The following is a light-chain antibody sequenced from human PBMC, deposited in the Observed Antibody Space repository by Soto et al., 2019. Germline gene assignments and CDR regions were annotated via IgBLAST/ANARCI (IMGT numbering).Light chain of an antibody. CDR1: QSISSW. J-gene: IGKJ1*01. V-gene: IGKV1-5*01. Sequence: DIQMTQSPSTLSASVGDRVTITCRASQSISSWLAWYQQKPGKAPNLLIYDASTLESGVPSRFSGSGSGTEFTLTISSLQPDDFATYYCQQYDSPTWTLGQGTKVDIK. CDR3: QQYDSPTWT. CDR2: DAS.